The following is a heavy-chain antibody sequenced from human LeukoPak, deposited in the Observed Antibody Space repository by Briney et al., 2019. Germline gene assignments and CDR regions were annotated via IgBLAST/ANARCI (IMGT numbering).Heavy chain of an antibody. CDR2: SGSGGDT. V-gene: IGHV3-23*01. CDR3: AKARGATYGTYYFDY. D-gene: IGHD4/OR15-4a*01. CDR1: GFTFSSYA. J-gene: IGHJ4*02. Sequence: GGSLRLSCAASGFTFSSYAMIWVRQAPGKGLEWVSISGSGGDTYYADSVKGRFTISRDNSKNTLYLQMNSLRAEDTAVYYCAKARGATYGTYYFDYWGQGTLVTVSS.